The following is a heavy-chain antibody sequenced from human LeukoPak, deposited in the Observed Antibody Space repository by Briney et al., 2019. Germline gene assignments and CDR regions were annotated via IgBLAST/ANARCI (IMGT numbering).Heavy chain of an antibody. J-gene: IGHJ4*02. V-gene: IGHV3-23*01. CDR2: ISGGGGST. D-gene: IGHD6-6*01. CDR3: AKTMGSSWLFDS. Sequence: PGRSLRLSCAASGFTFSSYGMSWVRQPPGKGLEWVATISGGGGSTYYADSVKGRFTISRDNSKNTLYLQMNSLRAEDTAVYYCAKTMGSSWLFDSWGQGTLVTVSS. CDR1: GFTFSSYG.